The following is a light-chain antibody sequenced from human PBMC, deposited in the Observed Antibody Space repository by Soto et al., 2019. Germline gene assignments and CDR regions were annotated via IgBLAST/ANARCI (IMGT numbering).Light chain of an antibody. J-gene: IGLJ3*02. CDR2: LEGSGSY. Sequence: QLVLTQPSSASASLGSSVKLTCTLSSGHRAYIIAWHQQQPGKAPRYLMKLEGSGSYNKGSGVPDRFSGSSSGADRYLTIANLQFEDEADYYCETWDTNTRVFGGGTKVTVL. CDR1: SGHRAYI. V-gene: IGLV4-60*02. CDR3: ETWDTNTRV.